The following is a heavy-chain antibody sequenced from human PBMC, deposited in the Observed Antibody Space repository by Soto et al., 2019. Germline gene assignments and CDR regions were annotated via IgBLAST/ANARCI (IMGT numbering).Heavy chain of an antibody. CDR3: AKASSYSGYEKPPDY. CDR1: GFTFDDYT. CDR2: ISWDGGST. D-gene: IGHD5-12*01. Sequence: PGGSLRLPCAASGFTFDDYTMHWVRQAPGKGLEWGSLISWDGGSTYYADSVKGRFTISRDNSKNSLYLQMNRLRTEDTALYYCAKASSYSGYEKPPDYWGQGTLVTVSS. J-gene: IGHJ4*02. V-gene: IGHV3-43*01.